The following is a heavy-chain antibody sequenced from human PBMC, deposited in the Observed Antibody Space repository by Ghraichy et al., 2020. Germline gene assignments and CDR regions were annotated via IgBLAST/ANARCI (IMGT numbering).Heavy chain of an antibody. CDR3: AKRGSSGWYYFDY. J-gene: IGHJ4*02. D-gene: IGHD6-19*01. CDR1: GFTFSSYA. Sequence: GESLNISCAASGFTFSSYAMSWVRQAPGKGLEWVSAISGSGGSTYYADSVKGRFTISRDNSKNTLYLQMNSLRAEDTAVYYCAKRGSSGWYYFDYWGQGTLVTVSS. CDR2: ISGSGGST. V-gene: IGHV3-23*01.